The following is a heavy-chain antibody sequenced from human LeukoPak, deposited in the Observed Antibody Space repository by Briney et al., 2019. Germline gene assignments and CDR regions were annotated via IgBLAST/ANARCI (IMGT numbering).Heavy chain of an antibody. J-gene: IGHJ6*02. V-gene: IGHV4-34*01. D-gene: IGHD3-10*01. Sequence: SETLSLTCAVYGGSFSGYYWSWIRQPPGKGLEWIGEINHSGSTNYNPSLKSRVTISVDTSKNQFSLKLSSVTAADTAVYYCAREIGGMDVWGQGTTVTVSS. CDR1: GGSFSGYY. CDR2: INHSGST. CDR3: AREIGGMDV.